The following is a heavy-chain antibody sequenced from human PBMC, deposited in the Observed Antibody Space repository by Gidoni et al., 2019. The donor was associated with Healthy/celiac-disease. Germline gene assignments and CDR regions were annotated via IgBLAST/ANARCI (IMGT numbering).Heavy chain of an antibody. D-gene: IGHD4-17*01. CDR1: CGSISSSNW. Sequence: QVQLQESGPGLVQPSGTLFLTRAVSCGSISSSNWWSWARSPPGKGLEWNGEIYHRGSTNYNPSLKSRVTISVDKSKNQFSLKLSSVTAADTAVYYCARVPYGEDRDAFDIWGQGTMVTVSS. V-gene: IGHV4-4*02. CDR3: ARVPYGEDRDAFDI. J-gene: IGHJ3*02. CDR2: IYHRGST.